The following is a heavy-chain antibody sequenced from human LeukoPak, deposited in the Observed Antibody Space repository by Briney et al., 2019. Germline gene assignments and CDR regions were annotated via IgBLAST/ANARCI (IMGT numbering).Heavy chain of an antibody. J-gene: IGHJ4*02. V-gene: IGHV1-18*01. D-gene: IGHD5-12*01. CDR3: ARSDLATVTAGPFEY. Sequence: ASVKVSCKASGYTFTNYGITWVRQAPGQGLEWMGWISGHQGNTKYAQNFQGRVTMTIDTSTSTAYMDLRSLRSDDTAIYFCARSDLATVTAGPFEYWGQGTLVAVSS. CDR1: GYTFTNYG. CDR2: ISGHQGNT.